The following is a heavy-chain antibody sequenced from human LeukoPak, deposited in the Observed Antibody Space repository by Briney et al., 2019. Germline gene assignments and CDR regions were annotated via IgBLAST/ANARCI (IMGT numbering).Heavy chain of an antibody. CDR1: GYTFTSYG. J-gene: IGHJ4*02. Sequence: ASVKVSCKASGYTFTSYGISWVRQAPGQGLEWMGWISAYNGNTNYAQKLQGRVTMTTDTYTNTAYMELRSLRSDDTAVYYCAGSLGYCTSNVCYLKYWGQGTLVTVSS. D-gene: IGHD2-8*01. V-gene: IGHV1-18*01. CDR2: ISAYNGNT. CDR3: AGSLGYCTSNVCYLKY.